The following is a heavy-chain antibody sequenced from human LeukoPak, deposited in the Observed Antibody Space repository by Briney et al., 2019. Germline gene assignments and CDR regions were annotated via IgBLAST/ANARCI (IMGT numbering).Heavy chain of an antibody. D-gene: IGHD3-10*01. V-gene: IGHV3-7*01. CDR3: ARASAYYYGSGIQYYYYYMDV. CDR2: IKQDGSEK. J-gene: IGHJ6*03. CDR1: GFTFSSYW. Sequence: GGSLRLSCAASGFTFSSYWMSWVRQAPGKGLEWVANIKQDGSEKYYVDSVKGRFTISRDNAKNSLYLQMNSLRAEDTAVYYCARASAYYYGSGIQYYYYYMDVWGKGTTVTISS.